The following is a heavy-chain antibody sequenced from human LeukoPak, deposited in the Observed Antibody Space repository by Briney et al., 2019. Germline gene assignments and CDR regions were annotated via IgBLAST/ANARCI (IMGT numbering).Heavy chain of an antibody. D-gene: IGHD6-19*01. V-gene: IGHV1-46*01. CDR2: INPSKGGA. CDR3: VRVSRGGQWLPFDY. J-gene: IGHJ4*02. Sequence: GASVKVSCKTSEYTPYYIHWVRQAPGQGLEWMGLINPSKGGAWYAQNFQGRVTMTRDTSRDTSTTTVYMELSSLRSEDTAVYYCVRVSRGGQWLPFDYWGQGTLVTVSS. CDR1: EYTPYY.